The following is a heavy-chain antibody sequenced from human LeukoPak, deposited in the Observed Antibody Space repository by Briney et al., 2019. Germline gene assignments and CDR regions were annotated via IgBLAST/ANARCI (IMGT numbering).Heavy chain of an antibody. D-gene: IGHD6-19*01. CDR3: AKDAVAGTWLHY. J-gene: IGHJ4*02. CDR2: IRGDGRTT. Sequence: GGSLRLSCAASGVNFGDYAMHWVRQAPGKGLEWVSLIRGDGRTTSYAGSVRGRFTISRDNSKNSLYLQMSSLRGEDTAMYYCAKDAVAGTWLHYWGQGTLVTVSS. CDR1: GVNFGDYA. V-gene: IGHV3-43*02.